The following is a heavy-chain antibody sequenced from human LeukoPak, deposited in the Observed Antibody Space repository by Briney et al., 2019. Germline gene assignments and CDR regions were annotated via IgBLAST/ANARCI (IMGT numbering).Heavy chain of an antibody. CDR2: IVVGSGNT. Sequence: SVNVSCTPSGFTFTSSAVQCVRPAREQRLERIGWIVVGSGNTNYAQKFQERVTITRDMSTSTAYMELSSLRSEDTAVYYCAAERLGPDAGGFDYWGQGTLVTVSS. CDR3: AAERLGPDAGGFDY. V-gene: IGHV1-58*01. J-gene: IGHJ4*02. D-gene: IGHD3-10*01. CDR1: GFTFTSSA.